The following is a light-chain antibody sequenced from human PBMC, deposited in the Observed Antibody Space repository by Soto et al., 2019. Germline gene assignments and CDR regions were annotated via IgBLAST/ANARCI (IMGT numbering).Light chain of an antibody. CDR1: QSVSRS. Sequence: EIVLTQSPDTLSLSPGKRATLSCRASQSVSRSLAWYQQKPGQAPRLLIYDTSIRAAGIPDRFSGSGSGTAFTLTISSLEPEDFAVYHCQQYGMSPFTFGVGTKVEIK. CDR3: QQYGMSPFT. V-gene: IGKV3-20*01. CDR2: DTS. J-gene: IGKJ4*01.